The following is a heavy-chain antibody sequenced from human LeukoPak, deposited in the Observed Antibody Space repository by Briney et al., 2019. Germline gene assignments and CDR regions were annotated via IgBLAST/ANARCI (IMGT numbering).Heavy chain of an antibody. CDR1: GFTFTRSA. D-gene: IGHD3-10*01. J-gene: IGHJ4*02. CDR2: IVVGSGNT. V-gene: IGHV1-58*01. CDR3: AAVGSFDY. Sequence: SVNVSCKASGFTFTRSAVQWVRQARGQRLEWIGWIVVGSGNTNYTQKFQERVTITRDMSTSTAYMELSRLRSEDTAVYYCAAVGSFDYWGQGTLVTVSS.